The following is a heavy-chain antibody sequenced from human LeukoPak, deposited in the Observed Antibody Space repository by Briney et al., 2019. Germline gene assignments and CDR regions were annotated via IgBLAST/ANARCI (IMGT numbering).Heavy chain of an antibody. CDR3: ARGDYDILTGHDAFDI. Sequence: PSQTLSLTCTVSGGSISSGSYYWSWIRQPAGKGLEWIGRIYTSGSTNYNPSLKSRVTISVDTSKNQFSLKLSSVTAADTAVYYCARGDYDILTGHDAFDIWGQGTMVTVSS. D-gene: IGHD3-9*01. CDR2: IYTSGST. CDR1: GGSISSGSYY. V-gene: IGHV4-61*02. J-gene: IGHJ3*02.